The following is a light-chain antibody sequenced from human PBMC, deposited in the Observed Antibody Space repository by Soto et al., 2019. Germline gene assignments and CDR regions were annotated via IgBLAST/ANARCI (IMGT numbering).Light chain of an antibody. V-gene: IGLV1-40*01. CDR2: GNT. J-gene: IGLJ3*02. CDR3: QSFDSSLIGRL. Sequence: QSVLTQPPSVSGAPGQRVTISCTGSSSNIGAGYDVHWYQQLPGAAPKLLIFGNTNRPSGVPGRFSGSRSGTSASLAISGLRAEDEAAYYCQSFDSSLIGRLYGGGTKLTVL. CDR1: SSNIGAGYD.